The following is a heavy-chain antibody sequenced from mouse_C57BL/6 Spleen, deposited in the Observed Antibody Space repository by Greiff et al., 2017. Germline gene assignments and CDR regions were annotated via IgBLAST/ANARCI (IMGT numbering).Heavy chain of an antibody. D-gene: IGHD1-1*01. CDR2: IYWDDDK. V-gene: IGHV8-12*01. CDR3: ARSITTVVATNYFDY. CDR1: GFSLSTSGMG. J-gene: IGHJ2*01. Sequence: QVTLKESGPGILQSSQTLSLTCSFSGFSLSTSGMGVSWIRQPSGKGLEWLAHIYWDDDKRYNPSLKSRLTISKDTSRNQVFLKITSVDTADTATYYCARSITTVVATNYFDYWGQGTTLTVSS.